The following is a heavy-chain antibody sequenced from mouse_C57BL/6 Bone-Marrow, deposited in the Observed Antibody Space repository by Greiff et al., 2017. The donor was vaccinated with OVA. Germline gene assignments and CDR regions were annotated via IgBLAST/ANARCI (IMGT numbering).Heavy chain of an antibody. J-gene: IGHJ3*01. V-gene: IGHV1-4*01. CDR2: INPSSGNT. Sequence: VQLQQSGAELASPGASVTISCRASGYTFPIYAMHCVQQRPGQGLEWIGYINPSSGNTKYNQEYKDKDTLTADKSSSTAYMQLSSLTSEDSAVYYCAREGGNWMAYGGWGTVVTVTA. CDR3: AREGGNWMAY. CDR1: GYTFPIYA. D-gene: IGHD1-1*02.